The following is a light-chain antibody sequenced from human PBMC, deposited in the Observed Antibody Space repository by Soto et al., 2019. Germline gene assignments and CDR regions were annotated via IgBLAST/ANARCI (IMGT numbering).Light chain of an antibody. Sequence: EIVMTQSPVTLSVSPGERVTLPCRASQSVSSSLAWYQQKPGQTPRILIYGASTRATGIPARFSGSGYGTEFNLTISSLQSEDFVVYYCQQYNQWPVTFGGGTKVEIK. CDR3: QQYNQWPVT. J-gene: IGKJ4*01. CDR1: QSVSSS. V-gene: IGKV3-15*01. CDR2: GAS.